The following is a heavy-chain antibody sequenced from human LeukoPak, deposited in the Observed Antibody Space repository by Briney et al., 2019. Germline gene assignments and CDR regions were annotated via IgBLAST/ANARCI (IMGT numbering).Heavy chain of an antibody. Sequence: SVNVSCMASGGTFSSYSISWVRQAPGQGLEWMGGIIPVYGTPNYAQKFQGRVTIIKDESTSTAYMDLSSLRSEDTAVYYCTAVAASGTRLDYFDYWGQGTLVTVSS. D-gene: IGHD6-13*01. V-gene: IGHV1-69*05. CDR1: GGTFSSYS. J-gene: IGHJ4*02. CDR3: TAVAASGTRLDYFDY. CDR2: IIPVYGTP.